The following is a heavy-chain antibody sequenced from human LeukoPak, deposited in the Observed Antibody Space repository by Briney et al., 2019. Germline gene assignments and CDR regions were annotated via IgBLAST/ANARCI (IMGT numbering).Heavy chain of an antibody. CDR2: TIPIFGTA. V-gene: IGHV1-69*01. J-gene: IGHJ3*02. CDR1: EGTFSSYA. CDR3: ARPRPDYGGNANDAFDI. Sequence: SVKVSCKASEGTFSSYAISWVRQAPGQGLEWMGGTIPIFGTANYAQKFQGRVTITADESTSTAYMELSSLRSEDTAVYYCARPRPDYGGNANDAFDIWGQGTMVTVSS. D-gene: IGHD4-23*01.